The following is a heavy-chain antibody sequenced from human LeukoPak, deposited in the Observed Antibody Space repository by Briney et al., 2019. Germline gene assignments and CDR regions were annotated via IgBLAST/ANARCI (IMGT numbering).Heavy chain of an antibody. CDR2: IYTSGST. V-gene: IGHV4-4*07. CDR1: GGSFSNYY. Sequence: SETLSLTCTVSGGSFSNYYWSWIRQPAGKGLEGIGRIYTSGSTNYNPSAKSRVTMSVDTSNNQFSLKLTSVTAADTAVYYCARQPPQYYGMDVWGQGTTVTVSS. D-gene: IGHD1-14*01. J-gene: IGHJ6*02. CDR3: ARQPPQYYGMDV.